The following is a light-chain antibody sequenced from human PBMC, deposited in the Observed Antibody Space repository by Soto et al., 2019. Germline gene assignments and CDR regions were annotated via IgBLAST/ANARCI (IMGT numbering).Light chain of an antibody. CDR1: QSVLYSSNNKNY. CDR2: WAS. J-gene: IGKJ3*01. CDR3: HQHYNIPFT. Sequence: DIVMTQSPDSLAVSLGERATINCKSSQSVLYSSNNKNYLAWYQQRPGQPPKLLIYWASTRESGVPDRFSGSGSGTDFTLTISSLRAEDVAVYYCHQHYNIPFTFGPGTKVDIK. V-gene: IGKV4-1*01.